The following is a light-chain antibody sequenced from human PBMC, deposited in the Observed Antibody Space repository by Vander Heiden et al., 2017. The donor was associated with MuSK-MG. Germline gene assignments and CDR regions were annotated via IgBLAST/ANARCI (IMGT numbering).Light chain of an antibody. Sequence: SYELTQPPSVSVSPGQTASITCSGDKLEDKFACWFQQKAGQSPVMVIYQDVKRPSGIPERFSGSNSGNTATLTISGTQAMDEADYYCQAWDSSTAVFGGGTKLT. CDR3: QAWDSSTAV. J-gene: IGLJ2*01. CDR2: QDV. CDR1: KLEDKF. V-gene: IGLV3-1*01.